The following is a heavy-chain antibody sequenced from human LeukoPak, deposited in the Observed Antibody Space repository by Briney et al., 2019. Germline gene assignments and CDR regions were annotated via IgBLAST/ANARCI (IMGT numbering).Heavy chain of an antibody. CDR1: GYTFTGYY. V-gene: IGHV1-2*02. Sequence: ASVKVSCKASGYTFTGYYMHWVRQAPGQGLEWMGWINPNSGGTNYAQKFQGRVTMTRDTSISTAYMELSSLRSEDTAVYYCARSLVGATTVDYYYMDVWGKGTTVTISS. CDR3: ARSLVGATTVDYYYMDV. D-gene: IGHD1-26*01. CDR2: INPNSGGT. J-gene: IGHJ6*03.